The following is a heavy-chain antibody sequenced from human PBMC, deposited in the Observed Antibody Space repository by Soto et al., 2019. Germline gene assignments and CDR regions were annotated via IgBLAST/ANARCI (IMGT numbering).Heavy chain of an antibody. J-gene: IGHJ4*02. Sequence: PGGSLRLSCAASGFTFSSYAMHWVRQAPGKGLEWVAVISYDGSNKYYAGSVKGRFTISRDNFKNTLYLQMNSLGAEDTAVYYCARASGGNSAVYWGQGTLVTVSS. CDR1: GFTFSSYA. CDR2: ISYDGSNK. CDR3: ARASGGNSAVY. D-gene: IGHD2-15*01. V-gene: IGHV3-30-3*01.